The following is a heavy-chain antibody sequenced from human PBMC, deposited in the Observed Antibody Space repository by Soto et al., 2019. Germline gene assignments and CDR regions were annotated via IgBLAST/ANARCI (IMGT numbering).Heavy chain of an antibody. CDR3: ARDQNTPYYYDSSGYPPLGFDP. V-gene: IGHV1-69*13. CDR1: GYTFTGYY. CDR2: IIPIFGTA. D-gene: IGHD3-22*01. J-gene: IGHJ5*02. Sequence: GASVKVSCKASGYTFTGYYMHWVRQAPGQGLEWMGGIIPIFGTANYAQKFQGRVTITADESTSTAYMELSSLRSEDTAVYYCARDQNTPYYYDSSGYPPLGFDPWGQGTLVTVSS.